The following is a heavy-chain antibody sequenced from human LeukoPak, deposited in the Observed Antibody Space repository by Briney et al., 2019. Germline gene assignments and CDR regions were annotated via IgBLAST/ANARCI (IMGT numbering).Heavy chain of an antibody. J-gene: IGHJ4*02. D-gene: IGHD6-19*01. CDR1: GGSISSGGYY. CDR2: IYYSGNT. V-gene: IGHV4-31*03. Sequence: SETLSLTCTVSGGSISSGGYYWSWIRQHPGKGLEWIGYIYYSGNTYYNPSLKSRVTISVDTSKNQFSLKLSSVTATDTAVYYCARGSSGWLRFDYWGQGTLVTVSS. CDR3: ARGSSGWLRFDY.